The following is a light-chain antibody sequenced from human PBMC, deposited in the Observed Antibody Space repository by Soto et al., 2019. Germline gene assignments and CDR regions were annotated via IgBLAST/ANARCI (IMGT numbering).Light chain of an antibody. Sequence: IQVTQSPSSLSTSVGDRVTITCQASQDISDNLNWYQQKQGKAPKVLISDVSNLETGVSSRFSGSGSGTDFTFTISSLQAEDVATYYCQQYDDLPITFGQGTRLEIK. V-gene: IGKV1-33*01. CDR1: QDISDN. CDR3: QQYDDLPIT. J-gene: IGKJ5*01. CDR2: DVS.